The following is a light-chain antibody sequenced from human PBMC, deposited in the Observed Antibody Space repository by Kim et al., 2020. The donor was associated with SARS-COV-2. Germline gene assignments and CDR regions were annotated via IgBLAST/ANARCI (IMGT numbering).Light chain of an antibody. J-gene: IGLJ1*01. Sequence: GQSVTISFTGSSSDVGASTYVSWYRQYPGKAPKLMIYDVNNRPSGVSIRFSGSKSGNTASLTISGLQAEDEADYYCSSYTSTTTQVFGTGTKVTVL. V-gene: IGLV2-14*03. CDR1: SSDVGASTY. CDR2: DVN. CDR3: SSYTSTTTQV.